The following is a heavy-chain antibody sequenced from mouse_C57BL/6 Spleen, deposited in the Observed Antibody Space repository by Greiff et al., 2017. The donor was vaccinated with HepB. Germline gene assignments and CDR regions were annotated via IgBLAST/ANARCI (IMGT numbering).Heavy chain of an antibody. D-gene: IGHD1-1*01. J-gene: IGHJ2*01. CDR3: ARDRRDYYGSISYFDY. Sequence: EVKLMESGGGLVKPGGSLKLSCAASGFTFSSYAMSWVRQTPEKRLEWVATISDGGSYTYYPDNVKGRFTISRDNAKNNLYLQMSHLKSEDTAMYYCARDRRDYYGSISYFDYWGQGTTLTVSS. V-gene: IGHV5-4*01. CDR1: GFTFSSYA. CDR2: ISDGGSYT.